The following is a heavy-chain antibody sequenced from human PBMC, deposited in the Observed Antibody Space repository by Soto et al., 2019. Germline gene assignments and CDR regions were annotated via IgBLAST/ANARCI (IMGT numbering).Heavy chain of an antibody. V-gene: IGHV4-39*01. D-gene: IGHD1-20*01. Sequence: QLQLQESGPGLVKSSETLSLTCSVSGASVSSSHYWGWIRQPPGKGLAWIGSVSSSGSPYYSPSFKSRITLSVDTSNNQFSLRVRSVTATDTAVYFCARHYNTGAFFDYWGQGKLVTVSS. CDR1: GASVSSSHY. J-gene: IGHJ4*02. CDR2: VSSSGSP. CDR3: ARHYNTGAFFDY.